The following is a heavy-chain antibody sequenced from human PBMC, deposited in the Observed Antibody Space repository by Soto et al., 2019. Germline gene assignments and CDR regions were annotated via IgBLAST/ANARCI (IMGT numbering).Heavy chain of an antibody. CDR3: ARTSLDYICDY. J-gene: IGHJ4*02. CDR2: INPSGGST. Sequence: QVQLVQSGAEVKKPGAAVKVSCKASGYTFTSYYIHWVRQAPGQGLEWMGVINPSGGSTTYAQRFQGRVTLTRDTCTSTVYMQLSSLSSGDTAVYYCARTSLDYICDYWGQGTLVTVSS. V-gene: IGHV1-46*01. CDR1: GYTFTSYY. D-gene: IGHD4-4*01.